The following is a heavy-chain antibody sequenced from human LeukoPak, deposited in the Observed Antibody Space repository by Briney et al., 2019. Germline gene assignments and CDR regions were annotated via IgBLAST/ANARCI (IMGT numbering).Heavy chain of an antibody. CDR1: GYTFTGYY. CDR2: INPSSGGT. V-gene: IGHV1-2*06. J-gene: IGHJ4*02. CDR3: ARGPSGSDY. D-gene: IGHD3-10*01. Sequence: ASVKVSCKVSGYTFTGYYLHWVRQAPGQGLEWMGRINPSSGGTNYAQKFQGGVTTTRDTSINTAYMDLSSLRSDDTAVYYGARGPSGSDYWGQGTLVTVSS.